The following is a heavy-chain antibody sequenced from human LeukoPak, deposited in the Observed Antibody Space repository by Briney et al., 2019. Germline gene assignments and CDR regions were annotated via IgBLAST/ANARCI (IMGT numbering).Heavy chain of an antibody. J-gene: IGHJ5*02. CDR2: IYHSGST. Sequence: SETLSLTCAVSGYSTSSGYYWGWIRQPPGKGLEWIGSIYHSGSTYYNPSLKSRVTISVDTSKNQFSLKLSSVTAADTAVYYCARNYDIWGGFDPWGQGTLVTVSS. CDR3: ARNYDIWGGFDP. D-gene: IGHD3-9*01. CDR1: GYSTSSGYY. V-gene: IGHV4-38-2*01.